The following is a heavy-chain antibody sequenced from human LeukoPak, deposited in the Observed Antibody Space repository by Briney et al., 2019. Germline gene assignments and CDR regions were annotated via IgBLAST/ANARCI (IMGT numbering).Heavy chain of an antibody. CDR2: IFYSGTT. D-gene: IGHD1-26*01. Sequence: PSETLSLTCTVSGGSISSSSYYWGWISQPPGEGLEWIGNIFYSGTTYYNPSLKSRVTISVDTSKNQFSLKMRSVTAADTAVYYCARVLRGGTYYFDYWGQGTLVTVSS. J-gene: IGHJ4*02. V-gene: IGHV4-39*01. CDR1: GGSISSSSYY. CDR3: ARVLRGGTYYFDY.